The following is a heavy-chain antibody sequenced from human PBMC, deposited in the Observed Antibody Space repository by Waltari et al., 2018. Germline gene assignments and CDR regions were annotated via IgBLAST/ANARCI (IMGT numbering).Heavy chain of an antibody. CDR1: GYSISSGYY. V-gene: IGHV4-38-2*01. CDR2: IYHSGST. Sequence: QVQLQESGPGLVKPSETLSLTCAVSGYSISSGYYWGWIRQPPGKGLEWIGSIYHSGSTYYNPSLNSRVTISVDTSKNQFSLKLSSVPAADTAVYYCARRLRGSGYLSWFDPWGQGTLVTVSS. J-gene: IGHJ5*02. D-gene: IGHD3-22*01. CDR3: ARRLRGSGYLSWFDP.